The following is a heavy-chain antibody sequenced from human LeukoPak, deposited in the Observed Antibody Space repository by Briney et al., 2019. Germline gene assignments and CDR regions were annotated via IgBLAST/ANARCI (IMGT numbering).Heavy chain of an antibody. D-gene: IGHD5-24*01. Sequence: SETLSLTCTVSGYSISSGFYWGWIRQPPGKGLEWIGSIFRSGGTYYNPSLKSRVTITVDTSKNQFSLKLSSVTAADTAVYYCARTRDGYNYNDYWGQGTLVTVSS. V-gene: IGHV4-38-2*02. CDR1: GYSISSGFY. J-gene: IGHJ4*02. CDR3: ARTRDGYNYNDY. CDR2: IFRSGGT.